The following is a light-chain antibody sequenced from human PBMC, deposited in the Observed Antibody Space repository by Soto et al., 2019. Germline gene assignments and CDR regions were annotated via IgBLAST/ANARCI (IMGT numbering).Light chain of an antibody. J-gene: IGKJ1*01. CDR1: QTISSW. CDR2: DAS. Sequence: DIQITQSPSTLSASVVVRVTITCRASQTISSWLAWYQQKPGKAPKLLIYDASRLESGVPSRFSGSGSETEFTLTISGLQPGDSATYYCQKYNSYSPKFGQGTKVDIK. V-gene: IGKV1-5*01. CDR3: QKYNSYSPK.